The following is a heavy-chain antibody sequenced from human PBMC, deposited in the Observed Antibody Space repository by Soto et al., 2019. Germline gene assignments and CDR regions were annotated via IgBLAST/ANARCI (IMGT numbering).Heavy chain of an antibody. CDR2: MDPNRGNT. CDR1: GYTFTRYD. D-gene: IGHD6-13*01. Sequence: GASVKGSCKASGYTFTRYDINWVRQATGQGVEWVGWMDPNRGNTGYAQKSQGRVTMTRNTSISTAYMELSSLRSEDTAVYYCARWSTSSWYLNYYYMDVCGKGTTVTVSS. V-gene: IGHV1-8*01. J-gene: IGHJ6*03. CDR3: ARWSTSSWYLNYYYMDV.